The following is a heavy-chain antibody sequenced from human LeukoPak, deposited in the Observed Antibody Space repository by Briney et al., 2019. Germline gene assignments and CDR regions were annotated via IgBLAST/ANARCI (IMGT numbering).Heavy chain of an antibody. V-gene: IGHV3-64D*06. CDR3: VKEGPERGFWYSYGSATFDY. CDR2: ISSNGGST. CDR1: GFTFSSYA. D-gene: IGHD5-18*01. Sequence: GGSLRLSCSASGFTFSSYAMHWVRQAPGKGLEYVSAISSNGGSTYYADSVKGRFTISRDNSKNTLYLQMSSLRAEDTAVYYCVKEGPERGFWYSYGSATFDYWGQGTLVTVSS. J-gene: IGHJ4*02.